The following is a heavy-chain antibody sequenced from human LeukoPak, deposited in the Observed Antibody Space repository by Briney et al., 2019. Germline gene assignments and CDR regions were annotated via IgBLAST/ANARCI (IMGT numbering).Heavy chain of an antibody. D-gene: IGHD4-17*01. CDR2: IYNSGHT. Sequence: SGTLSLTCTVSGGSISNYYRSWIRQPPGKGLEWIGYIYNSGHTNYNPSLKSRVIISEDTSKNQLSLKLSSVTAADTAVYYCARAAVTTSRYFQHWGQGTLVTVSS. J-gene: IGHJ1*01. V-gene: IGHV4-59*01. CDR1: GGSISNYY. CDR3: ARAAVTTSRYFQH.